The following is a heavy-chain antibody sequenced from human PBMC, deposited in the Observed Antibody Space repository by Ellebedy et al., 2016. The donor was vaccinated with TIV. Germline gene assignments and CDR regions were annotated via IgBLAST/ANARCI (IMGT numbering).Heavy chain of an antibody. Sequence: ASVKVSXXASGGTFSNYAISWVRQAPGQGLEWMGAIIPIVGTANYAQKFQDRVTIIADESTRTAYMGLSSLRSEDTAVYYCARDFLRAPDGSGTYNNWLDPWGQGTLVTVSS. D-gene: IGHD3-10*01. CDR3: ARDFLRAPDGSGTYNNWLDP. CDR2: IIPIVGTA. CDR1: GGTFSNYA. J-gene: IGHJ5*02. V-gene: IGHV1-69*13.